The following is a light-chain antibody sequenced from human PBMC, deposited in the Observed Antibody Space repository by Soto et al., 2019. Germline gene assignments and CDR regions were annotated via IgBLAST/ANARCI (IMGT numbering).Light chain of an antibody. V-gene: IGLV2-14*01. Sequence: QSVLTQPASVSGSPGQSITISCTGTSSDVGGYNYVSWYQQYPGKAPKVMIYDVSNRPSGVSNRFSGSKSGNTASLTISGLQGEDEADYYCSSYTSSNTLLFGGGTKVTVL. CDR1: SSDVGGYNY. CDR2: DVS. CDR3: SSYTSSNTLL. J-gene: IGLJ2*01.